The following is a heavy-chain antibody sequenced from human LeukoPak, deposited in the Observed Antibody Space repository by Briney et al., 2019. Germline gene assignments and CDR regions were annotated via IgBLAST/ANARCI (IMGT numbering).Heavy chain of an antibody. D-gene: IGHD6-19*01. V-gene: IGHV3-30*18. J-gene: IGHJ4*02. Sequence: GRSLRLSCAASGFTFSSYGMHWVRQAPGKGLEWVAVISYDGSNKYYADSVKGRFTISRDNSKNTLYLQMNSLRAEDTAVYYCAKDFFLWGSIAVAGCLDYWGQGTLVTVSS. CDR1: GFTFSSYG. CDR3: AKDFFLWGSIAVAGCLDY. CDR2: ISYDGSNK.